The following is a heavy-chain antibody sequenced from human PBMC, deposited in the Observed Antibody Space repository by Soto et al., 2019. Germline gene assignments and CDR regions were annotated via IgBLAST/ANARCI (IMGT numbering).Heavy chain of an antibody. D-gene: IGHD3-22*01. CDR1: GYTFTGYY. CDR3: ARSRANYYDSRGYYYSTSDY. J-gene: IGHJ4*02. Sequence: ASVKVSCKASGYTFTGYYMHWVRQAPGQGLEWMGWINPNSGGTNYAQKFQGWVTMTRDTSISTAYMELSSLRSEDTAVYYCARSRANYYDSRGYYYSTSDYWGQGTLVTVS. CDR2: INPNSGGT. V-gene: IGHV1-2*04.